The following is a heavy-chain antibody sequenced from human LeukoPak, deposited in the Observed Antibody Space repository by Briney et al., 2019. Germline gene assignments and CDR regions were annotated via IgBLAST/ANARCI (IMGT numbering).Heavy chain of an antibody. V-gene: IGHV4-31*03. CDR1: GGSISNGGYY. Sequence: SETLSLTCTVSGGSISNGGYYWSWIRQHPGKGLEWIGYIYYSGSTYYNPSLKSRVTISVDTSKNQFSLKLSSVTAADTAVYYCASQYCSGGSCNYGMDVWGQGTTVTVSS. D-gene: IGHD2-15*01. CDR3: ASQYCSGGSCNYGMDV. CDR2: IYYSGST. J-gene: IGHJ6*02.